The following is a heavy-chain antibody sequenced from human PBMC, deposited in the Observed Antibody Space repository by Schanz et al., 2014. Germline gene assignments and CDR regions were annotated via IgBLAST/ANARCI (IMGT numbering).Heavy chain of an antibody. J-gene: IGHJ3*02. Sequence: QVHLVQSGAEVHKPGASLKISCKASGYTFTNFFLHWVRQAPGQGLEWMGIINPIGGSTTYAQKCRGAVTLTTDTSTDTAYLELTSLRSEDTALYYCARGTMPGTFDIWGQGTMVTVSS. V-gene: IGHV1-46*01. CDR2: INPIGGST. D-gene: IGHD2-2*01. CDR1: GYTFTNFF. CDR3: ARGTMPGTFDI.